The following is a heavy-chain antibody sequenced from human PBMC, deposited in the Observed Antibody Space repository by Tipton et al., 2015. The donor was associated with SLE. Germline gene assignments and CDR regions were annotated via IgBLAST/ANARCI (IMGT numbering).Heavy chain of an antibody. V-gene: IGHV3-11*04. CDR1: GIIFSDFY. J-gene: IGHJ4*02. D-gene: IGHD6-19*01. CDR2: ITSSGSTV. Sequence: SLRLSCAASGIIFSDFYIWIRQAPGKGLEWVSYITSSGSTVYYADSAKGRFTISRVNAKNSVYLQMNSLRAEDTAVYYCAREEHWLARDLLYFDFWGQGILVTVSS. CDR3: AREEHWLARDLLYFDF.